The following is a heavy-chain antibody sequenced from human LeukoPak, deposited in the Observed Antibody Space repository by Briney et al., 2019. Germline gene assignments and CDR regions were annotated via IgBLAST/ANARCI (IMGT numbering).Heavy chain of an antibody. CDR2: IRSDGSNK. CDR3: AKEGTIAARGFYFDY. V-gene: IGHV3-30*02. D-gene: IGHD6-6*01. J-gene: IGHJ4*02. CDR1: GFTFSSYG. Sequence: GGSLRLSCAASGFTFSSYGMHWVRQAPGKGLEWVAFIRSDGSNKYYADSVKGRFTISRDNSKNTLYLQMNSLRAEDTAVYYCAKEGTIAARGFYFDYWGQGTLVTVSS.